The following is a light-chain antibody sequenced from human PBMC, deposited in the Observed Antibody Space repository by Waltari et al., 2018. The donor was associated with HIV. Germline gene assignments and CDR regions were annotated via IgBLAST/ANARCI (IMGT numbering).Light chain of an antibody. V-gene: IGKV3D-7*01. CDR1: QSVASIY. J-gene: IGKJ1*01. CDR2: GAS. Sequence: PGERATLSCRASQSVASIYLSCCPQKPGQAPRLLIHGASTRATGVPARFSASGSGTDFTLTVSSLQPEDFAVYHCQQDYNLPRTFGQGTKVEIK. CDR3: QQDYNLPRT.